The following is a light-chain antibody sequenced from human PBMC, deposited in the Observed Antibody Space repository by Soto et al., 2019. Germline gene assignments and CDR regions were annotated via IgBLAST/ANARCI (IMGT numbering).Light chain of an antibody. V-gene: IGLV4-69*01. CDR3: QTWSTDIRV. Sequence: QPVLTQPPSASASLGASVKLTCTLSSGHNSYAIAWHQQQPEKGPRYLMKLNSDGSHSKGDRIPDRFSGSSSGAERYLTISGLQSEDEADYYCQTWSTDIRVFGGGTQLTVL. CDR2: LNSDGSH. J-gene: IGLJ3*02. CDR1: SGHNSYA.